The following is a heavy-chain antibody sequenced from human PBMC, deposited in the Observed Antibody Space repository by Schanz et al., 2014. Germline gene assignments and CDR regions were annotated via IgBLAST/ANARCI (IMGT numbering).Heavy chain of an antibody. J-gene: IGHJ3*02. CDR3: ARGTMPGTFDI. D-gene: IGHD2-2*01. CDR1: RSTFSSYT. CDR2: FIPILDVG. Sequence: QVQLVQSGAEVKKPGSLVKVSCKASRSTFSSYTISWVRQARGQGLEWVGRFIPILDVGNYAQQFQGRVTFTADKSTSTAYMELSSLRYEDTALYYCARGTMPGTFDIWGQGTMVTVSS. V-gene: IGHV1-69*02.